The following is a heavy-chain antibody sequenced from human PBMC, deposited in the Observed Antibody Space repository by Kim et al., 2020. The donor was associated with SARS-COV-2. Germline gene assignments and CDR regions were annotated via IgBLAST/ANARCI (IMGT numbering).Heavy chain of an antibody. J-gene: IGHJ6*02. Sequence: GGSLRLSCAASGFTFSSYLMHWVRQAPGKGLVWVSRIETDGSSTTYADSVKGRFTVSRDNAKNMLFLQMNSLRVEDTAVYYCARGVGSLVFWGQGTTVTVSS. V-gene: IGHV3-74*01. CDR1: GFTFSSYL. CDR2: IETDGSST. D-gene: IGHD3-16*02. CDR3: ARGVGSLVF.